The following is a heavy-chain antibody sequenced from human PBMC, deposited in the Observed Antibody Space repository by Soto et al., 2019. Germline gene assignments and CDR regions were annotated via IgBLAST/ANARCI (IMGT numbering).Heavy chain of an antibody. CDR1: GGSFSGYY. CDR3: ARGLSTIVLLWFGEYYFDY. CDR2: INHSGST. D-gene: IGHD3-10*01. J-gene: IGHJ4*02. V-gene: IGHV4-34*01. Sequence: ASETLSLTCAVYGGSFSGYYWSWIRQPPGKGLEWIGEINHSGSTNYNPSLKSRVTISVDTSKNQFSLKLSSVTAADTAVYYCARGLSTIVLLWFGEYYFDYWGQGTLVTVSS.